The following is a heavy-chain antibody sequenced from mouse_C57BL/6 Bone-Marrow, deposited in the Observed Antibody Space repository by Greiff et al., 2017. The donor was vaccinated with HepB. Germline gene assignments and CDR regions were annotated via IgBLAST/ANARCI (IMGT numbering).Heavy chain of an antibody. CDR3: ARNYRYAMDY. CDR1: GYTFTSYW. V-gene: IGHV1-50*01. CDR2: IDPSDSYT. J-gene: IGHJ4*01. Sequence: VQLQQPGAELVKPGASVKLSCKASGYTFTSYWMQWVNQRPGQGLEWIGEIDPSDSYTNYNQKFKGKATFTVDTSSSTAYMQLSSLTSEDSAVYYCARNYRYAMDYWGQGTSVTVSS. D-gene: IGHD1-1*02.